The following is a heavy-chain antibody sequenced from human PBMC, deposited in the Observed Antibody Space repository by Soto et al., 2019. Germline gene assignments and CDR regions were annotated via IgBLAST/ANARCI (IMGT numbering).Heavy chain of an antibody. J-gene: IGHJ5*02. CDR1: GFVFKNYE. CDR3: AKDQAPNYYYDSSGGWSWFDP. CDR2: ISNSGNTI. V-gene: IGHV3-48*03. Sequence: HPGGSLRLSCVASGFVFKNYEMNWVRQAPGKGLEWISYISNSGNTIYVADSMRGRFTISRDNAKNSLFLQMNSLRAEDTAVYYCAKDQAPNYYYDSSGGWSWFDPWGQGTLVTVSS. D-gene: IGHD3-22*01.